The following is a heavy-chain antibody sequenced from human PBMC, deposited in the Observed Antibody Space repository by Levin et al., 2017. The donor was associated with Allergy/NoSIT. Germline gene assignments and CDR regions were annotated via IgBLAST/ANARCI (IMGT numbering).Heavy chain of an antibody. J-gene: IGHJ4*02. CDR1: GGSISSGDYY. CDR2: IYYSGST. D-gene: IGHD5-12*01. V-gene: IGHV4-30-4*01. Sequence: LRLSCTVSGGSISSGDYYWSWIRQPPGKGLEWIGYIYYSGSTYYNPSLKSRVTISVDTSKNQFSLKLSSVTAADTAVYYCATLPFWSGYDRILYYFDYWGQGTLVTVSS. CDR3: ATLPFWSGYDRILYYFDY.